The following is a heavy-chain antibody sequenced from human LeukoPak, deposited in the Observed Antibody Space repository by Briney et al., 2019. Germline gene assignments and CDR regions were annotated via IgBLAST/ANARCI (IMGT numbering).Heavy chain of an antibody. CDR3: ATPRGIWGVSLDH. CDR2: ISGSGGST. CDR1: GFSFSSYA. J-gene: IGHJ4*02. V-gene: IGHV3-23*01. D-gene: IGHD3-10*01. Sequence: TGGSLRLSCAASGFSFSSYAMGWVRQAPGKRLEWVSGISGSGGSTYYADSVEGRFTISRDNSRNTLYLEMNSLRPEDTAVYYCATPRGIWGVSLDHWGQGTLVTVSS.